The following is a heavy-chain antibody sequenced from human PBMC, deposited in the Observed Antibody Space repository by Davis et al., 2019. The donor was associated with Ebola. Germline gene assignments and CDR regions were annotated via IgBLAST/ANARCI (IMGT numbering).Heavy chain of an antibody. D-gene: IGHD2-15*01. V-gene: IGHV3-15*07. CDR2: IKSKTDGGTT. CDR1: GFTFSNAW. Sequence: GGSLRLSCAASGFTFSNAWMNWVRQAPGKGLEWVGRIKSKTDGGTTDYAAPVKGRFTISRDDSKNTLYLQMNSLRAEDTAVYYCAREVAATHYYYYYGMDVWGQGTTVTVSS. CDR3: AREVAATHYYYYYGMDV. J-gene: IGHJ6*02.